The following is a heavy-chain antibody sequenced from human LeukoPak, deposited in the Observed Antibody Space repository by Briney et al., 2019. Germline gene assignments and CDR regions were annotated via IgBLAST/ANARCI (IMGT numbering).Heavy chain of an antibody. CDR3: ARVPYYYDSSGYYYAFDY. D-gene: IGHD3-22*01. Sequence: ASVKVSCKASGGTFSSYAISWVRQAPGQGLEWMGRIIPILGIANYAQKFQGRVTITADKSTSTAYMELSSLRSEDTAVYYCARVPYYYDSSGYYYAFDYWGQGTLVTVSS. CDR1: GGTFSSYA. V-gene: IGHV1-69*04. CDR2: IIPILGIA. J-gene: IGHJ4*02.